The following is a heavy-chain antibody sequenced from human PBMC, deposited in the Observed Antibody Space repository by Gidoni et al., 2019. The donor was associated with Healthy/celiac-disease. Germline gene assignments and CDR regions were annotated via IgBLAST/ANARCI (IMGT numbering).Heavy chain of an antibody. CDR3: AHSSLSGAAAGNPYFDY. CDR2: IYWNDDK. D-gene: IGHD6-13*01. CDR1: GFSLSTSGVG. Sequence: QITLKESGPTLVKPTQTLTLTCTFSGFSLSTSGVGVGWIRQPPGKALEWLALIYWNDDKRYSPSLKSRLTITKDTSKNQVVLTMTNMAPLDTATYYCAHSSLSGAAAGNPYFDYCGQGTLVTFSS. J-gene: IGHJ4*02. V-gene: IGHV2-5*01.